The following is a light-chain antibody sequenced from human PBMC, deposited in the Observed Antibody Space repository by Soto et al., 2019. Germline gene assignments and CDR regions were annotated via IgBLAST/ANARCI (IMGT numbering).Light chain of an antibody. CDR2: GAS. V-gene: IGKV3-15*01. Sequence: ETVMTQSPATLSVSPGERVTLSCRASQSVSSHLAWYQHKPGQSPRLLIYGASTRATGIPARFSGRGSGTEFTLTISSLQSEDSAVYYCHQYDDWPPWTFGQGTKVGVK. CDR1: QSVSSH. J-gene: IGKJ1*01. CDR3: HQYDDWPPWT.